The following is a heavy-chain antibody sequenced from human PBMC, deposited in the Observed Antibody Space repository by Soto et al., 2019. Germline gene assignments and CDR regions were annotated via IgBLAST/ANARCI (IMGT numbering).Heavy chain of an antibody. CDR3: ATAGARPGSVYYYGMDV. J-gene: IGHJ6*02. Sequence: GGSLRLSCAASGFTFDDYTMHWVRQAPGKGLEWVSLISWDGGSTYYADSVKGRFTISRDNSKNSLYLQMNSLRTEDTALYYCATAGARPGSVYYYGMDVWGQGTTVTVTS. CDR2: ISWDGGST. V-gene: IGHV3-43*01. CDR1: GFTFDDYT. D-gene: IGHD3-10*01.